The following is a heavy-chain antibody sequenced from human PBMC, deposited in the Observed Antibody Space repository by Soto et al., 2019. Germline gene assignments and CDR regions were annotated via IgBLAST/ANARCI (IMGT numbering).Heavy chain of an antibody. CDR2: INHSGST. J-gene: IGHJ6*03. CDR1: GGSFSGYY. V-gene: IGHV4-34*01. Sequence: QVQLQQWGAGLLKPSETLSLTCAVYGGSFSGYYWSWIRQPPGKGLEWIGEINHSGSTNYNPSLKSRLILSVDTSKSQFFLKLSSVTAADMAVYYCARGRSGRIGVVNYYYYYYMDVWGRGTTVSVSS. CDR3: ARGRSGRIGVVNYYYYYYMDV. D-gene: IGHD3-3*01.